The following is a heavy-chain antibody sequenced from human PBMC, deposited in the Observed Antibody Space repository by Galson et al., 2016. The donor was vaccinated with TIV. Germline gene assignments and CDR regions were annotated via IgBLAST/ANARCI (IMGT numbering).Heavy chain of an antibody. CDR2: ISGSGGST. CDR3: ASSGWYSLDAFNI. J-gene: IGHJ3*02. D-gene: IGHD6-19*01. V-gene: IGHV3-23*01. Sequence: SLRLSCAASGFTFSSYGMTWVRQAPGKGLEWVSLISGSGGSTYYADSVKGRFTVSRDNSKNALYLQMNSLRAEDTAMYYCASSGWYSLDAFNIWGQGTMVTVSS. CDR1: GFTFSSYG.